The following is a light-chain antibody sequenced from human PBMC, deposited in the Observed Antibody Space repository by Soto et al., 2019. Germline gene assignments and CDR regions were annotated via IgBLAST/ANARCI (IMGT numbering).Light chain of an antibody. CDR3: QQYKSRPLP. J-gene: IGKJ5*01. Sequence: EIVMTQSPATLSLSPGDTATLSCRASQSVDTNLAWYVQKPGQAPRRLMYGVSTWGAGVTARFSGSGSGTEFTLTISSLQSEDFAIYYCQQYKSRPLPFCQGTRLEI. V-gene: IGKV3D-15*01. CDR1: QSVDTN. CDR2: GVS.